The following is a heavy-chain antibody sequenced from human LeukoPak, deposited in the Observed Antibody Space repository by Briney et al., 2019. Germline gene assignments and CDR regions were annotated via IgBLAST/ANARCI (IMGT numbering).Heavy chain of an antibody. J-gene: IGHJ4*02. CDR2: IYYSGST. V-gene: IGHV4-30-4*01. CDR1: GGSISSGDYY. CDR3: ARVYCSSTSCLFGY. Sequence: PSETLSLTCTVSGGSISSGDYYWSWIRQPPGKGLEWFGYIYYSGSTYYNPSLKSRVTISVDTSKNQFSLKLSSVTAADTAVYYCARVYCSSTSCLFGYWGQGTLVTVSS. D-gene: IGHD2-2*01.